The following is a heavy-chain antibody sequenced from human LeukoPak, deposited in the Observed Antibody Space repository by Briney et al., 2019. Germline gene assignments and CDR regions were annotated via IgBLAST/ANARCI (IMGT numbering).Heavy chain of an antibody. CDR2: LNPSGGST. V-gene: IGHV1-46*01. D-gene: IGHD3-22*01. CDR3: AKWDDSSGFSL. Sequence: ASVKVSCKVSGYTFSYYYMHWVRPALGQGRGRVSLLNPSGGSTNYAQNFQGRGTLTTDTSTSTVYMELSSLTSEDTAVYYCAKWDDSSGFSLWGQGSLVTVSA. J-gene: IGHJ4*02. CDR1: GYTFSYYY.